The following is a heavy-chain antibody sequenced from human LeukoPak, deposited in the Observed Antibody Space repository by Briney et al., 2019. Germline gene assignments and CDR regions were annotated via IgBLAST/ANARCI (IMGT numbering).Heavy chain of an antibody. J-gene: IGHJ5*02. V-gene: IGHV3-9*01. D-gene: IGHD6-13*01. Sequence: PGGSLRLSCAASGFTFDDYAMHWVRQAPGKGLEWVSGISWNSGSIGYADSVKGRFTISRDNAENTLYLQMNSLRAEDTAVYYCAREYSSSLVSWFDPWGQGTLVTVSS. CDR3: AREYSSSLVSWFDP. CDR1: GFTFDDYA. CDR2: ISWNSGSI.